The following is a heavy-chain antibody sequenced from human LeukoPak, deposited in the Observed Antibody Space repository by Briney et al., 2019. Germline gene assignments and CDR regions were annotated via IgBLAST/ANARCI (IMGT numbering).Heavy chain of an antibody. D-gene: IGHD4-17*01. CDR3: ARHDYGDYGGLDP. CDR1: GGSISSSSHY. Sequence: SETLSLTCTVSGGSISSSSHYWGWIRQPPGKGLEWIGSMYYRGSTYHNPSLKSRVTISVDTSKNHFSLKMSSVTAADTAVYYCARHDYGDYGGLDPWGQGTLVTVS. CDR2: MYYRGST. V-gene: IGHV4-39*01. J-gene: IGHJ5*02.